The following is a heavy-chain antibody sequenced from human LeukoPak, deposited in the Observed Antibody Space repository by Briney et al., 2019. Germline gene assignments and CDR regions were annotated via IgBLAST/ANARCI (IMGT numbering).Heavy chain of an antibody. CDR1: GFTFSSYS. CDR3: ARYGSGWYDGGSWFDP. CDR2: ISSSSSYI. Sequence: PGGSLRLSCAASGFTFSSYSMNWVRQAPGKGLEWVSSISSSSSYIYYADSVKGRFTISRDNAKNTLYLQMNSLRAEDTAVYYCARYGSGWYDGGSWFDPWGQGTLVTVSS. V-gene: IGHV3-21*04. D-gene: IGHD6-19*01. J-gene: IGHJ5*02.